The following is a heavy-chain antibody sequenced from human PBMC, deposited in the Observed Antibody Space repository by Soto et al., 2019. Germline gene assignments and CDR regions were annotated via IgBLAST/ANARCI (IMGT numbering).Heavy chain of an antibody. D-gene: IGHD6-6*01. Sequence: EVQLVESGGGLVHPGGSLKLSCAVSGFTFSGSVMHWVRQAPGKGLEWLGRIRSRDNDYATSYAESVKGRVTISRDDSKNTAYLQVTSPKIEDTALYYCTTYGNSSKGFDYWGQGTLVTVSS. J-gene: IGHJ4*02. V-gene: IGHV3-73*01. CDR1: GFTFSGSV. CDR2: IRSRDNDYAT. CDR3: TTYGNSSKGFDY.